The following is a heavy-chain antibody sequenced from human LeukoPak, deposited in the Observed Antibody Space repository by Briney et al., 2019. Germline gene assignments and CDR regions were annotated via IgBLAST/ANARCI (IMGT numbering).Heavy chain of an antibody. J-gene: IGHJ6*02. CDR2: IWINGRDQ. CDR3: ARGKGSGTFGYFYYGVDV. V-gene: IGHV3-33*01. D-gene: IGHD3-10*01. Sequence: PGGSLRLSCAASGFTFSMYGMHWVSQAPGKGLEWVASIWINGRDQTYVDSVKGRFTISRDNSSLFLQMNSLRAEDTATYFCARGKGSGTFGYFYYGVDVRGQGTTVTVSS. CDR1: GFTFSMYG.